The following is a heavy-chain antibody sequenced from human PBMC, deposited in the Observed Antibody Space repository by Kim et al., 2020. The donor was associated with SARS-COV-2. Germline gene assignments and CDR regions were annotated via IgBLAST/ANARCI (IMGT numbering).Heavy chain of an antibody. D-gene: IGHD2-15*01. CDR3: TRDRVTIGYCSGGSCYGVSYGMDV. CDR2: IRSKAYGGTT. J-gene: IGHJ6*02. CDR1: GFTFGDYA. Sequence: LRLSCTASGFTFGDYAMSWFRQAPGKGLEWVGFIRSKAYGGTTEYAASVKGRFTISRDDSKSIAYLQMNSLKTEDTAVYYCTRDRVTIGYCSGGSCYGVSYGMDVWGQGTTVTVSS. V-gene: IGHV3-49*03.